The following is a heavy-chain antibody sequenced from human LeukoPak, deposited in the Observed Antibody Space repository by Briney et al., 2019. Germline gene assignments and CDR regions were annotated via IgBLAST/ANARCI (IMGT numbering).Heavy chain of an antibody. D-gene: IGHD3-10*01. J-gene: IGHJ4*02. V-gene: IGHV1-46*01. Sequence: ASVKVSCKASGYTFTYHYMHWVRQAPGQGLEWMGMINPSSGSTSYAQKFQGRVTMTRDTSTSTVYMELSSLRSEDTAVYYCARGRITMDYWGQGTLVTVSS. CDR2: INPSSGST. CDR3: ARGRITMDY. CDR1: GYTFTYHY.